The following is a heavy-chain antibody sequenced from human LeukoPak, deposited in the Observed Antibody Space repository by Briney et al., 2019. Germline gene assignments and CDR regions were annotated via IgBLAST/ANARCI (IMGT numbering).Heavy chain of an antibody. CDR1: GYTFTNYG. D-gene: IGHD3-9*01. V-gene: IGHV1-18*01. Sequence: GASVKVSCKASGYTFTNYGISWVRQAPGQGLEWMGWINTHTGNTKYAQKIQGRVTLTTETSTGTAYMDLRSLRSDDTAVYYCAIRAYDLSTGYYGGYFDYWGQGTLVTVSS. CDR2: INTHTGNT. J-gene: IGHJ4*02. CDR3: AIRAYDLSTGYYGGYFDY.